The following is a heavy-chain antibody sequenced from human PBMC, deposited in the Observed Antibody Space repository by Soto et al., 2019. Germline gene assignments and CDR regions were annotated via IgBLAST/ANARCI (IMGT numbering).Heavy chain of an antibody. J-gene: IGHJ4*02. CDR2: ISGSGGST. CDR1: GFTFSSYA. Sequence: GGSLRLSCAASGFTFSSYARSWVRQAPGKGLEWVSAISGSGGSTYYADSVKGRFTISRDNSKNTLYLQMNSLRAEDTAVYYCARDFEPFVVVPAAPDYWGQGTLVTVSS. V-gene: IGHV3-23*01. D-gene: IGHD2-2*01. CDR3: ARDFEPFVVVPAAPDY.